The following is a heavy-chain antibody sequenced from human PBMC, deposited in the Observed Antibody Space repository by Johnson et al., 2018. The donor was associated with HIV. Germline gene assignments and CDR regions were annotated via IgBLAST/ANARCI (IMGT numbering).Heavy chain of an antibody. J-gene: IGHJ3*01. CDR2: IRYDETNK. V-gene: IGHV3-30*02. D-gene: IGHD3-22*01. CDR3: AKDRGTVVILSDAFDV. CDR1: GFAFSNYG. Sequence: QVQLVESGGGLVQPGGSLRLSCAASGFAFSNYGLHWVRQSPGRGLEWVAFIRYDETNKYYADSVKGRFTISRDNSKDTLYLQMNSLRAEDTAVYHCAKDRGTVVILSDAFDVWGQGTVVTVSS.